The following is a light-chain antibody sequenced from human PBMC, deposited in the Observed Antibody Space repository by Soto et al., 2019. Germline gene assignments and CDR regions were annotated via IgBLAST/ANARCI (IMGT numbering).Light chain of an antibody. CDR2: GAS. CDR1: QSVSSSH. Sequence: EIVLTQSPGTLSLSPGERATLSCRASQSVSSSHLAWYQQKPGQAPRLLIYGASSRATGIPDRFIGSGSGTDFTLTISRLEPEDFAVYYCPQYCSSPRTFGQGTKVEIK. J-gene: IGKJ1*01. CDR3: PQYCSSPRT. V-gene: IGKV3-20*01.